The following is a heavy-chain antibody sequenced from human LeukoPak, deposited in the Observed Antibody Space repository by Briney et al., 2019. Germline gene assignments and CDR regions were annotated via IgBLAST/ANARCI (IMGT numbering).Heavy chain of an antibody. J-gene: IGHJ3*02. V-gene: IGHV1-24*01. CDR3: ATPSGSHGAFDI. CDR2: FDPEDGET. CDR1: GYTLTELS. Sequence: ASVKVSCKVSGYTLTELSMHWVRQAPGKGLEGRGGFDPEDGETIYAQKFQGRVTMTEDTSTDTAYMELSSLRSEDTAVYYCATPSGSHGAFDIWGQGTMVTASS. D-gene: IGHD1-26*01.